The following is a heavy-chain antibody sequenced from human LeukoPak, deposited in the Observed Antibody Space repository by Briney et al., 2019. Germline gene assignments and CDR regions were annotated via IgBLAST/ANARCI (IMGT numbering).Heavy chain of an antibody. CDR1: GFTFSSYG. J-gene: IGHJ4*02. Sequence: SGGSLRLSCAASGFTFSSYGMHWVRQAPGKGLEWVAVISYDGSNKYYADSVKGRFTISRDNSKNTLYLQMNSLRAEDTAVYYCARDSSSSLGAFDYWGQGTLVTVSS. V-gene: IGHV3-30*03. CDR3: ARDSSSSLGAFDY. CDR2: ISYDGSNK. D-gene: IGHD6-6*01.